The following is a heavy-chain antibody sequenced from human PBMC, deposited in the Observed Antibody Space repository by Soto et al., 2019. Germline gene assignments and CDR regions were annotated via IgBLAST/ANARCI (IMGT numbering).Heavy chain of an antibody. CDR3: ASWSDSGVLDY. V-gene: IGHV4-59*01. D-gene: IGHD3-3*01. CDR2: IYYSGST. J-gene: IGHJ4*02. CDR1: GGSISSYY. Sequence: PSETLSLTCTVAGGSISSYYWSWIRQPPGKGLEWIGYIYYSGSTNYNPSLKSRVTISVDTSKNQFSLKLSSVTAADTAVYYCASWSDSGVLDYWGQGTLVTVSS.